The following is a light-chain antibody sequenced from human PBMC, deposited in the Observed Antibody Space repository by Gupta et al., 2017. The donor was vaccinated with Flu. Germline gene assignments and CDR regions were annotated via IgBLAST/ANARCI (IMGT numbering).Light chain of an antibody. CDR2: GAS. J-gene: IGKJ1*01. CDR3: QQNNNWPPGS. CDR1: QSVSSN. Sequence: EVVMTQSPATLSVSPGERATLSCRASQSVSSNLAWYQQKPGQAPRLLIYGASTRDTGIPARFSGSGSGKQFTLTISSRQSEDFAVYYCQQNNNWPPGSFGQGTKVEIK. V-gene: IGKV3-15*01.